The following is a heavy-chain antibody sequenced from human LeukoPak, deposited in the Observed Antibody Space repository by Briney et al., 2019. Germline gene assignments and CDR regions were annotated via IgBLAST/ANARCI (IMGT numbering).Heavy chain of an antibody. Sequence: GGSPRLSCSASGFTFSRFWMSWVRQAPGKGLEYVALIKQGGSEIYHMDSVKGRFTISRDDATNSLYLQMNSLRVEDTALYYCARDRESESDSEGDYWGQGTLVTVSS. J-gene: IGHJ4*02. CDR2: IKQGGSEI. V-gene: IGHV3-7*01. CDR1: GFTFSRFW. D-gene: IGHD4-11*01. CDR3: ARDRESESDSEGDY.